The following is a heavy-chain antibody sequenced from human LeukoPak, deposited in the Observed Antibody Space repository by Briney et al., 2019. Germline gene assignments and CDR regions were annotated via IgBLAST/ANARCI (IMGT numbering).Heavy chain of an antibody. Sequence: PSETQSLTCAVSGGSISSGGYSWRWIRQPPGKGLEWIGYIYHSGSTYYNPSLKSRVTISVDRSKNQFSLKLSSVTAADTAVYYCARGGDILDYWGQGTLVTVSS. CDR3: ARGGDILDY. V-gene: IGHV4-30-2*01. CDR2: IYHSGST. D-gene: IGHD2-15*01. CDR1: GGSISSGGYS. J-gene: IGHJ4*02.